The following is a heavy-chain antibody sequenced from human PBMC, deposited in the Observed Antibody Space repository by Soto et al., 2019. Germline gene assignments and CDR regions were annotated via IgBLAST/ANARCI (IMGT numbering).Heavy chain of an antibody. CDR3: ARGPSAAAPLSDWYFDL. V-gene: IGHV3-48*02. CDR2: ISSGSYNI. J-gene: IGHJ2*01. CDR1: GFTFSSYS. Sequence: GGSLRLSCTASGFTFSSYSMNWVRQAPGKGLEWVSYISSGSYNIYYADPVKGRFTISRDNAKDSLYLQMSSLRDDGSAVYYCARGPSAAAPLSDWYFDLWGRGTLVTVSS. D-gene: IGHD2-2*01.